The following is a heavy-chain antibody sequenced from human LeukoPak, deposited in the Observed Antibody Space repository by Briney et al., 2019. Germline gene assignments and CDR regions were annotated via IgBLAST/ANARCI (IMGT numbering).Heavy chain of an antibody. CDR1: GYDFTSYW. Sequence: GESLKISCKASGYDFTSYWIAWVRQMPGKALEWVGVIYPGDSETRYSPSFQGQVTISGDKSTNTAYLQWSSLRASDTAIYYCAVHSETPGRYYLPPRYWGQGTLVTVSS. J-gene: IGHJ4*02. D-gene: IGHD3-10*01. CDR3: AVHSETPGRYYLPPRY. CDR2: IYPGDSET. V-gene: IGHV5-51*01.